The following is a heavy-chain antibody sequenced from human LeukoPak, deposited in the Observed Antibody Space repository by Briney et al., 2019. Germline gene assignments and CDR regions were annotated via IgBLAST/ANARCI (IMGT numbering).Heavy chain of an antibody. Sequence: SETLSLTCTVSGGSISSYYWSWIRQPPGKGLEWIGYIYYSGSTNYNPSLKSRVTISVDTSKNQFSLKLSSVTAADTAVYYCAIQGVDILTGYPLDYWGQGTLVTVSS. V-gene: IGHV4-59*01. CDR3: AIQGVDILTGYPLDY. J-gene: IGHJ4*02. CDR2: IYYSGST. D-gene: IGHD3-9*01. CDR1: GGSISSYY.